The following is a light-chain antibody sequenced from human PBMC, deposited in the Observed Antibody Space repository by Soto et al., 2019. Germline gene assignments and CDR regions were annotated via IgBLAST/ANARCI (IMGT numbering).Light chain of an antibody. CDR1: RSISSW. CDR3: QQYNSIPLT. Sequence: DIEMTQSPSTVSASVGDRVTITCRASRSISSWLAWYQQKPGKAPKLLIYKTSTLTSGVPSSFSGSGSGTEFTLTISSVQPDDFATYSCQQYNSIPLTFGGGTKVEIK. V-gene: IGKV1-5*03. J-gene: IGKJ4*01. CDR2: KTS.